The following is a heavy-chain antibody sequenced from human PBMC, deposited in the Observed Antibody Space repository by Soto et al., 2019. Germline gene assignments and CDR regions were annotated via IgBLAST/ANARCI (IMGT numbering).Heavy chain of an antibody. CDR3: ARKYQDTAMGVGY. D-gene: IGHD5-18*01. CDR2: ISYDGSNK. CDR1: GFTFSSYG. Sequence: QVQLVESGGGVVQRGRSLRLSCAASGFTFSSYGMHWVRQAPGKGLEWVAVISYDGSNKYYADSVKGRFTISRDNSKNTLYLQMNSLRAEDTAVYYCARKYQDTAMGVGYWGQGTQVTVSS. V-gene: IGHV3-30*03. J-gene: IGHJ4*02.